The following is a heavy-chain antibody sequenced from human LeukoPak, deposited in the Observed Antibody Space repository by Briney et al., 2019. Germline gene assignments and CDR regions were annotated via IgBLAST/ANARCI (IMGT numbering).Heavy chain of an antibody. CDR2: IYYSGST. J-gene: IGHJ6*03. D-gene: IGHD3-10*01. CDR3: ARVHYGSGSLYYYYYYMDV. V-gene: IGHV4-30-4*08. Sequence: KASETLSLTCTVSGGSISSGDYYWSWIRQPPGKGLEWIGYIYYSGSTYYNPSLKSRVTISVDTSKNQFSLKLSSVTAADTAVYYCARVHYGSGSLYYYYYYMDVWGKGTTVTVSS. CDR1: GGSISSGDYY.